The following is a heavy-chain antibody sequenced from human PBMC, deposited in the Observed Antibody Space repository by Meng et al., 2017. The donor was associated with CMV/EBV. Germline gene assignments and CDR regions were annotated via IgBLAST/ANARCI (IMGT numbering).Heavy chain of an antibody. Sequence: GSLSLTCTVSGGSISSSSYYWGWIRQPPGKGLEWIGSIYYSGSTYYNPSLKSRVTISVDTSKNQFSLKLSSVTAADTAVYYCARDYRYYYGSGYDYWGQGTLVTVSS. V-gene: IGHV4-39*07. D-gene: IGHD3-10*01. CDR1: GGSISSSSYY. J-gene: IGHJ4*02. CDR3: ARDYRYYYGSGYDY. CDR2: IYYSGST.